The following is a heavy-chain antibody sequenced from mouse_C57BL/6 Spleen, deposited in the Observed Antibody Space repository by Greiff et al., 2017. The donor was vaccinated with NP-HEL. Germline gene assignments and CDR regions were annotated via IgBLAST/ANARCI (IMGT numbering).Heavy chain of an antibody. CDR2: ISYDGSN. CDR3: ARADSQAWFAY. V-gene: IGHV3-6*01. CDR1: GYSITSGYY. D-gene: IGHD2-4*01. J-gene: IGHJ3*01. Sequence: EVKLMESGPGLVKPSQSLSFTCSVTGYSITSGYYWNWIRQFPGNKLEWMGYISYDGSNNYNPSLKNRISITRDTSKNQFFLKLNSVTTEDTATYYCARADSQAWFAYWGQGTLVTVSA.